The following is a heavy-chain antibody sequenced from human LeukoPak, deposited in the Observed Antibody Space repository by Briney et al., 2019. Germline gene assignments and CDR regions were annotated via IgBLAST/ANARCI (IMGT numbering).Heavy chain of an antibody. CDR2: INAGNGNT. Sequence: ASVKVSCKASGYTFTSYTIHWVRQAPGQRLEWMGWINAGNGNTKYSQKFQGRVTITRDTSASTAYMELSSLRSEDTAVYYCARTYGSGSATYYYYGMDVWGQGTTATVSS. CDR1: GYTFTSYT. D-gene: IGHD3-10*01. CDR3: ARTYGSGSATYYYYGMDV. V-gene: IGHV1-3*01. J-gene: IGHJ6*02.